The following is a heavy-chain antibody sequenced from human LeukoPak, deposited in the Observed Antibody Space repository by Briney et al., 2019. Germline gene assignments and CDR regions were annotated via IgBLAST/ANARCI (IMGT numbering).Heavy chain of an antibody. D-gene: IGHD3-10*01. Sequence: GRSLRLSCTVSGFTFSSYALHWVRQAPGKGLEWVAVISYDGSIKYYADSLKGRFTISRDNSKNTLYLQMNSLRAEDTAVYYCARTLALYGSGSFFDFWGQGTLVTVSS. V-gene: IGHV3-30-3*01. J-gene: IGHJ4*02. CDR1: GFTFSSYA. CDR2: ISYDGSIK. CDR3: ARTLALYGSGSFFDF.